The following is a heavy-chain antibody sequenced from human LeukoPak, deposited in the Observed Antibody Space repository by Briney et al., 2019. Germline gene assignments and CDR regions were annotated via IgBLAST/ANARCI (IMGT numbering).Heavy chain of an antibody. D-gene: IGHD1-26*01. V-gene: IGHV4-34*01. CDR2: INHSGST. CDR3: ARDVVGATRKRSIDY. Sequence: SETLSLTCAVYGGSFSGYYWSWIRQPPGKGLEWIGEINHSGSTNYNPSLKSRVTISVDTSKNQFSLKLSSVTAADTAVCYCARDVVGATRKRSIDYWGQGTLVTVSS. J-gene: IGHJ4*02. CDR1: GGSFSGYY.